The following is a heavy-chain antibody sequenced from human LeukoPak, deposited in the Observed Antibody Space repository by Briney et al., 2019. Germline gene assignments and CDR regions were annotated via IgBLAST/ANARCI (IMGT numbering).Heavy chain of an antibody. V-gene: IGHV3-23*01. J-gene: IGHJ6*03. Sequence: GGSLRLSCAASGFTFSSYAMSWVRQAPGKGLKWVSTINDNGAGTYYADSVKGRFTISRDNSYNTVSLQMNSLIDEDTGVYFCAKGLRTGVGPYMGYHYYMDVWGKGATVTVSS. CDR3: AKGLRTGVGPYMGYHYYMDV. CDR2: INDNGAGT. D-gene: IGHD3-16*01. CDR1: GFTFSSYA.